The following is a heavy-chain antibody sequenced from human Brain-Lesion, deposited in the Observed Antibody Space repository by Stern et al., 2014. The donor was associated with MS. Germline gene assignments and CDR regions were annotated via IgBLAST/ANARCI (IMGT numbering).Heavy chain of an antibody. CDR1: GFTFRNYW. V-gene: IGHV3-74*02. Sequence: EVQLVESGGGLVQPGGSLSLSCAASGFTFRNYWMHWVRQAPGKGLVWVSRVNNDGRRTSYADSVKGRFTMSRDNAKNTLYLQMNSLRVEDTAIYYCARGERWFDSWGQGTLVTVSS. CDR3: ARGERWFDS. J-gene: IGHJ5*01. D-gene: IGHD3-10*01. CDR2: VNNDGRRT.